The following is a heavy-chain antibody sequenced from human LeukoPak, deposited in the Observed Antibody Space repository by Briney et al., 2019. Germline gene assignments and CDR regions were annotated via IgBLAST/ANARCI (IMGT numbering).Heavy chain of an antibody. Sequence: SETLSLTCTVSGGSISSSSYYWGWIRQPPGKGLEWIGSIYYSGSTYYNPSLKSRVTISVDTSKNQFSLKLSSVTAADTAVYYCARVDGTIPFDPWGQGTLVTVSS. CDR2: IYYSGST. CDR3: ARVDGTIPFDP. V-gene: IGHV4-39*07. J-gene: IGHJ5*02. CDR1: GGSISSSSYY. D-gene: IGHD2-21*01.